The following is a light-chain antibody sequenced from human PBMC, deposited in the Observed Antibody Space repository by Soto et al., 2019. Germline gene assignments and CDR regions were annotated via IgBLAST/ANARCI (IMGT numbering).Light chain of an antibody. CDR2: QVS. V-gene: IGLV2-14*01. Sequence: QSALTQPASVSGSPGQSITISCTGTSSDVGGYTYVSWYQQHPGKAPKLMIYQVSNRPSGISNRFSGSKSGNTASLTISGLQTEDEADYYCSSYTSSNTRVIGGGTKVTVL. CDR1: SSDVGGYTY. CDR3: SSYTSSNTRV. J-gene: IGLJ3*02.